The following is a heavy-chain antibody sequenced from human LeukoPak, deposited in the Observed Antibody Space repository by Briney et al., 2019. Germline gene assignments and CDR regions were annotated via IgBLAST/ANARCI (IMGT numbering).Heavy chain of an antibody. V-gene: IGHV3-20*04. CDR1: GFTFDDYG. CDR3: VRTRRGRITMVRGVPHYLDY. Sequence: PGGSLRLSCVASGFTFDDYGMSWVRQVPGKGLEWVSGINWNGGSAGYADSVKGRFTISRDNAKNSLYLQMNSLRAEDAAVYYCVRTRRGRITMVRGVPHYLDYWGQGTLVTVSS. CDR2: INWNGGSA. J-gene: IGHJ4*02. D-gene: IGHD3-10*01.